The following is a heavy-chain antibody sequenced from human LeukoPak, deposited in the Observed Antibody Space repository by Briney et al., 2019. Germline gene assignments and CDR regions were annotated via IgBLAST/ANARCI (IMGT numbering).Heavy chain of an antibody. V-gene: IGHV5-51*01. D-gene: IGHD3-10*01. CDR1: GSCFTSYW. Sequence: GASLNISCKGSGSCFTSYWIGWVRQMPGKGLEWMGIIYPGESATRYNPSFQGQVPISAARSISTAYLQWSSLKASDTAMYYCARHGSGSYFPFDPWGQGTLVTVS. CDR3: ARHGSGSYFPFDP. CDR2: IYPGESAT. J-gene: IGHJ5*02.